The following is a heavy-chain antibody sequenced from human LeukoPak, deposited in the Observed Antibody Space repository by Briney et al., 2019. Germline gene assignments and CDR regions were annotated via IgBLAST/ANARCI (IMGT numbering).Heavy chain of an antibody. CDR1: GGPISSSNDY. J-gene: IGHJ5*02. V-gene: IGHV4-39*01. CDR2: IYYSGTT. D-gene: IGHD6-13*01. CDR3: ARSGAAEGPTHNWFDP. Sequence: SETHSLTCTVSGGPISSSNDYRGWVRQPPGKGLEWIGSIYYSGTTYYSPSLKSRVTISVDTSKNQFSLKLTSVTAADTAVYYCARSGAAEGPTHNWFDPWSQGTLDSVPS.